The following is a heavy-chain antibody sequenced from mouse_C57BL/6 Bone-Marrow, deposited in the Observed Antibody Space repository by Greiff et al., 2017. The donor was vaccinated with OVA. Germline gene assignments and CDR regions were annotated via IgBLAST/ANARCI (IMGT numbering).Heavy chain of an antibody. Sequence: VQLQQPGAELVMPGASVKLSCKASGYTFTSYWMHWVKQRPGQGLEWIGEIDPSDSYTNYNQKFKGKSTLTVDKSSSTAYMQLSSLTSEDSAVYYCARGWLLLPYYFDYWGQGTTLTVSS. V-gene: IGHV1-69*01. CDR2: IDPSDSYT. J-gene: IGHJ2*01. CDR1: GYTFTSYW. CDR3: ARGWLLLPYYFDY. D-gene: IGHD2-3*01.